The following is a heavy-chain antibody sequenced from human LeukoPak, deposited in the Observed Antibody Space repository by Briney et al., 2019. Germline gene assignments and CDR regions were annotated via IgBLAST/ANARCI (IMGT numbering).Heavy chain of an antibody. CDR2: ISGSGGST. D-gene: IGHD2-15*01. Sequence: GGSLRLSCAASGFTLSSYGLSWVRQAPGKGLEWVSSISGSGGSTYYADSVRGRFTISRDNSKSTLYLQMNSLRAEDTAVYYCAKGFVVVVSSTQSSWFDPWGQGTLVTVSS. J-gene: IGHJ5*02. V-gene: IGHV3-23*01. CDR3: AKGFVVVVSSTQSSWFDP. CDR1: GFTLSSYG.